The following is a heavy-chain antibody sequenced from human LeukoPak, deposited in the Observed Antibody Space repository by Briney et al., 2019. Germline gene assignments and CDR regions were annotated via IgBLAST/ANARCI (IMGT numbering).Heavy chain of an antibody. J-gene: IGHJ4*02. CDR3: ARNEVTTTFDS. Sequence: TSGTLSLTCAVSGGSISTSNWWSWVRQPPGKGLEWIGEIYHSGSTNYNPSLKSRVSISVDKSKNQFFLKLSSVTAADTAVYFCARNEVTTTFDSWGQGTLVTVSS. D-gene: IGHD4-17*01. CDR1: GGSISTSNW. CDR2: IYHSGST. V-gene: IGHV4-4*02.